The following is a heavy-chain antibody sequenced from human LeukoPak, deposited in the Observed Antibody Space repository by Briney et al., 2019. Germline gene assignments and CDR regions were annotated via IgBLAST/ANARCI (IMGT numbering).Heavy chain of an antibody. CDR3: ATESCSSTSCDFDY. J-gene: IGHJ4*02. CDR1: GGSISSYY. Sequence: SETLSLTCIVSGGSISSYYWSWIRQPPGKALEWIGYIYYSGSTNYNPSLKSRVTISLDTSKNQFSLKLNSVTAADTAVYYCATESCSSTSCDFDYWGQGTLVTVSS. CDR2: IYYSGST. V-gene: IGHV4-59*01. D-gene: IGHD2-2*01.